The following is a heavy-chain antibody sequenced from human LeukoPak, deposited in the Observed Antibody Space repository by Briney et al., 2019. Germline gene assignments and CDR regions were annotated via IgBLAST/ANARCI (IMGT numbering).Heavy chain of an antibody. J-gene: IGHJ4*02. Sequence: SETLSLTCTVSGGSISSSSYYWGWIRQPPGKGLEWVGSIYYSGSTYYNPSLKSRVTISVDTSKNQFSLKLSSVTAADTAVYYCARSGSYPDYWGQGTLVTVSS. CDR2: IYYSGST. V-gene: IGHV4-39*01. CDR1: GGSISSSSYY. D-gene: IGHD1-26*01. CDR3: ARSGSYPDY.